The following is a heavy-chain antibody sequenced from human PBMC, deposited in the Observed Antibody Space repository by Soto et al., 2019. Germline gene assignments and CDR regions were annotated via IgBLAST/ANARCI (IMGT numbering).Heavy chain of an antibody. CDR2: ISYDGSNK. CDR3: AKGNYGARYYYGMDV. Sequence: GGSLRLSCAASGFTFSSYGMHWVRQAPGKGLEWVAVISYDGSNKYYADSVKGRFTISRDNSKNTLYLQMNSLRAEDTAVYYCAKGNYGARYYYGMDVWGQGTTVTVSS. J-gene: IGHJ6*02. D-gene: IGHD3-10*01. CDR1: GFTFSSYG. V-gene: IGHV3-30*18.